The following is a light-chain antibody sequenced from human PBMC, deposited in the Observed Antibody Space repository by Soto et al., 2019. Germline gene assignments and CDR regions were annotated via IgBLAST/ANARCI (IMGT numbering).Light chain of an antibody. V-gene: IGLV2-23*01. CDR2: EDS. CDR1: SSDVGNYNL. Sequence: QPALTQPASVSGSPGQSIAISCTGTSSDVGNYNLVSWFQQHPGKAPKLMIYEDSKRPSGVSNRFSGSKSGNTASLTISGLQADDEADYYCCSYADSNTYVFGSGTKLTVL. J-gene: IGLJ1*01. CDR3: CSYADSNTYV.